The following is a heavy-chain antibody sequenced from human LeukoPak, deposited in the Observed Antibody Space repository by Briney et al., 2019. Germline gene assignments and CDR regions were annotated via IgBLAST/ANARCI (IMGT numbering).Heavy chain of an antibody. J-gene: IGHJ6*03. V-gene: IGHV4-59*01. Sequence: PSETLSLTCTVSGGSISSYYWSWIRQPPGKGLEWIGYIYYSGSTNYNPSLKSRVTISVDTSKNQFSLKLSSVTAADTAVYYCARAPADTAMAYYYYYYMDVWGKGTTVTISS. CDR1: GGSISSYY. D-gene: IGHD5-18*01. CDR2: IYYSGST. CDR3: ARAPADTAMAYYYYYYMDV.